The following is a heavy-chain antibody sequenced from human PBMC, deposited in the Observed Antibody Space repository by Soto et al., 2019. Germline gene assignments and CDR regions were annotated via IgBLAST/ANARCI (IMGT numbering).Heavy chain of an antibody. V-gene: IGHV3-13*01. CDR1: GFTFSNYD. CDR3: AREAVAGTFDY. D-gene: IGHD6-19*01. CDR2: IGTAGDT. J-gene: IGHJ4*02. Sequence: AGGSLRLSCAASGFTFSNYDMHWVRQATGKGLEWVSAIGTAGDTYYPGSVKGRFTISRENAKNSLYLQMNSLRAGDTAVYYCAREAVAGTFDYWGQGTLVTVSS.